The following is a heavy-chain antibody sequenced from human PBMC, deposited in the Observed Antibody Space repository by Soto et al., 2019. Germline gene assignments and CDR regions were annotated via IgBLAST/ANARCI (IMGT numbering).Heavy chain of an antibody. CDR2: IKQDGSEK. CDR3: ARDLWLSYYYGMDV. D-gene: IGHD5-18*01. CDR1: GFTFSSYW. J-gene: IGHJ6*02. V-gene: IGHV3-7*05. Sequence: GGSLRLSCAASGFTFSSYWMSWVRQAPGKGLEWVANIKQDGSEKYYVDSVKGRFTISRDNAKNSLYLQMNSLRAEDTAVYYCARDLWLSYYYGMDVWGQGTTVTVS.